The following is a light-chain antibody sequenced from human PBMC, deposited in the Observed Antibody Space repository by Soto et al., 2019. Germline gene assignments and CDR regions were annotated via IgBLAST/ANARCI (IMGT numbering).Light chain of an antibody. CDR3: CSYAYSSTLV. CDR1: SRDVGSYNL. V-gene: IGLV2-23*01. CDR2: EGD. J-gene: IGLJ2*01. Sequence: QSALTQPASVSGSSGQSITISCTGTSRDVGSYNLVSWHQQHPGKAPKLIIYEGDKRPSGISNRFSGSKSGNTASLTISGLQAEDEADYYCCSYAYSSTLVFGGGTKVTVL.